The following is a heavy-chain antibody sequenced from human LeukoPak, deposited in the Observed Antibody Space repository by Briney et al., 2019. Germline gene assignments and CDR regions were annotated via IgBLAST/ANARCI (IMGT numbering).Heavy chain of an antibody. CDR3: ARDPYSGSYGNYYYYFMDV. D-gene: IGHD1-26*01. V-gene: IGHV3-21*01. Sequence: PGGSLRLSCAAPGFTFSNYNMNWVRQAPGKGLEWVSSITSGSSYIYYADSVKGRFTISRDNAKNSLYLQMNSLRAEDTAVYYCARDPYSGSYGNYYYYFMDVWGKGTTVTISS. CDR2: ITSGSSYI. CDR1: GFTFSNYN. J-gene: IGHJ6*03.